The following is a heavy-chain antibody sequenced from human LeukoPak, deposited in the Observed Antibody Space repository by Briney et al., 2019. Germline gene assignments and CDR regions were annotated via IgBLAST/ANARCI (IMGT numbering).Heavy chain of an antibody. CDR3: ARDWGAYYHFFDY. Sequence: HPGGSLRLSCAASGFTFSSYPMSWVRQAPGEGLEWVSAISGNGDSTYYADSVKGRFTISRDNSKNTLYLQMNSLRAEDTAVYYCARDWGAYYHFFDYWGQGTLVTVSS. V-gene: IGHV3-23*01. D-gene: IGHD3-22*01. J-gene: IGHJ4*02. CDR2: ISGNGDST. CDR1: GFTFSSYP.